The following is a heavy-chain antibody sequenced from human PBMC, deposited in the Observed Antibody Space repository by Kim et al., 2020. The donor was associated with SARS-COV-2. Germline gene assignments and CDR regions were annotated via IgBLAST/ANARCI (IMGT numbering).Heavy chain of an antibody. CDR3: VRSGEPHRDYFEH. CDR2: INWNGGRT. J-gene: IGHJ4*02. V-gene: IGHV3-20*04. Sequence: GESLKISCAASGFSFDDYGMNWVRQVPGKGLEWVSDINWNGGRTNYADSVKGRFTVSRDNAKNTLYLQMNSLRAEDTVVYYCVRSGEPHRDYFEHWGQGTLVTVSS. D-gene: IGHD3-16*01. CDR1: GFSFDDYG.